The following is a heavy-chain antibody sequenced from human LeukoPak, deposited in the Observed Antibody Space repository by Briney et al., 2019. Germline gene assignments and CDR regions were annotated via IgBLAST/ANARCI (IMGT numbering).Heavy chain of an antibody. J-gene: IGHJ5*02. V-gene: IGHV6-1*01. Sequence: SQTLSLTCAISGDSFSSNSAAWNWIRQSPSRGLEWLGRTYYRSKWYNDYAVSVKSRITINPDTSKNQFSLQLNSVTPEDTAVYYCARAGYYDSSGYPRNWFDPWGQGTQVTVSS. CDR3: ARAGYYDSSGYPRNWFDP. CDR1: GDSFSSNSAA. CDR2: TYYRSKWYN. D-gene: IGHD3-22*01.